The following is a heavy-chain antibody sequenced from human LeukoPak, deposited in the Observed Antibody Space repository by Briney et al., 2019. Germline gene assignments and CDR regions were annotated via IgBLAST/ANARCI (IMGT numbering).Heavy chain of an antibody. Sequence: GGSLRLSCAASGFTFSNYAMSWVRQAPGKGLEWVSAISGSGDNTYYADSVKGRFTVSRDNSKNTLYVQMNSLRVEDTAVYYCATELAYCGDDCYSALDYWGQGTLVTVSS. D-gene: IGHD2-21*02. CDR2: ISGSGDNT. CDR1: GFTFSNYA. V-gene: IGHV3-23*01. CDR3: ATELAYCGDDCYSALDY. J-gene: IGHJ4*02.